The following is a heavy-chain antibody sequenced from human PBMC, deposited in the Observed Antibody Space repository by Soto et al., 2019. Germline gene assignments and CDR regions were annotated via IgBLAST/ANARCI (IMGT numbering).Heavy chain of an antibody. CDR2: ISYSGNT. D-gene: IGHD2-21*01. CDR1: GDSFSSDGYY. Sequence: QVQLQESGPGLVRPSQTLSLTCTVSGDSFSSDGYYWSWIRQHPGKGLEWIGYISYSGNTYYNPSFKSRVTRSVDTSKNHFSLRLKSVTAADTAVYFCARDGEDATEQIDAFDIWGLGTWVTVSS. J-gene: IGHJ3*02. V-gene: IGHV4-31*03. CDR3: ARDGEDATEQIDAFDI.